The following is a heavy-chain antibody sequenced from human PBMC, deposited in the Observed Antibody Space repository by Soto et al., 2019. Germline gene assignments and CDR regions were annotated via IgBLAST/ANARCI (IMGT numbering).Heavy chain of an antibody. CDR1: GYTFTSYA. J-gene: IGHJ4*02. V-gene: IGHV1-3*01. D-gene: IGHD2-2*01. Sequence: ASVKVSCKASGYTFTSYAMHWVRQAPGQRLEWMGWINAGNGNTKYSQKFQGRVTMTTDTSTSTAYMELRSLRSDDTAVYYCARVGDGSSTSCYDYWGQGTLVTVSS. CDR3: ARVGDGSSTSCYDY. CDR2: INAGNGNT.